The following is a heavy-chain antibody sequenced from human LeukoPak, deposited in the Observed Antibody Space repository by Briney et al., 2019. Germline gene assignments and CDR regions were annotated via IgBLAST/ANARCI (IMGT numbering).Heavy chain of an antibody. CDR1: GGTFSSYA. V-gene: IGHV1-69*13. D-gene: IGHD6-19*01. Sequence: ASVKVSCKASGGTFSSYAISWVRQAPGQGLEWMGGIIPIFGTANYAQKFQGRVTITADESTSTAYMELSSLRSEDTAVYYCAMHRDSSGWYIGDYWGQGTLVTVSS. J-gene: IGHJ4*02. CDR2: IIPIFGTA. CDR3: AMHRDSSGWYIGDY.